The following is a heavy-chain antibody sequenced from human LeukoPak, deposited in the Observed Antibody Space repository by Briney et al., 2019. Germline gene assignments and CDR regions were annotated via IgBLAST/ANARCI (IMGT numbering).Heavy chain of an antibody. V-gene: IGHV3-21*01. D-gene: IGHD6-13*01. CDR2: SSSSSSYI. Sequence: GGSLRLSCAASGFTFSDYTMTWVRQAPGKGLEWVSSSSSSSSYIYYADSVKGRFTISRDNAKNSLYLQMNSLRAEDTAVYYCAREPGIAAAGTGNLDYWGQGTLVTVSS. CDR1: GFTFSDYT. CDR3: AREPGIAAAGTGNLDY. J-gene: IGHJ4*02.